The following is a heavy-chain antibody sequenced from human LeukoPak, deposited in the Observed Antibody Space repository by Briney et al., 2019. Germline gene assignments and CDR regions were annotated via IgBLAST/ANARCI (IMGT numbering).Heavy chain of an antibody. CDR2: ISGSDGST. J-gene: IGHJ4*02. Sequence: PGGSLRLSCVASGFTFSSYAMSWVRQAPGKGLEWVSCISGSDGSTYSADSVKGRFTISRDNSKNTLYLQMNSLRAEDTAVYYCAKLRDVSRILTAGFDYWGQGTLVTVSS. CDR3: AKLRDVSRILTAGFDY. V-gene: IGHV3-23*01. CDR1: GFTFSSYA. D-gene: IGHD6-13*01.